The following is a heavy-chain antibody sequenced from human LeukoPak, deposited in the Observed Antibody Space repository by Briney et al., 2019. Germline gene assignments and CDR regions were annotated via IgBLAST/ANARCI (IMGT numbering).Heavy chain of an antibody. CDR1: SGSISSSNYY. J-gene: IGHJ6*03. CDR3: ARDGCGGSCFHYYYYYMEV. Sequence: SETLSLTCTVSSGSISSSNYYWSWIRQPAGKGLEWIGRIATIGITNYNPSLNSRVTISIDTSKNQFYLKLRSVTAADTAVYYCARDGCGGSCFHYYYYYMEVWGKGTTVTISS. V-gene: IGHV4-61*02. CDR2: IATIGIT. D-gene: IGHD2-15*01.